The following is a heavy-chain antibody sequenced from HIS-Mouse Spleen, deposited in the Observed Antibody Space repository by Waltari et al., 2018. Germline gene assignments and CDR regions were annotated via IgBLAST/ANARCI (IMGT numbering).Heavy chain of an antibody. J-gene: IGHJ5*02. D-gene: IGHD1-26*01. CDR1: GYTFTGYY. CDR3: ARGSGRWELLLPKWFDP. Sequence: QVQLVQSGAEVKKPGASVKVSCKASGYTFTGYYMHWVRQAPGQGLEWMGWINPNSGGTNYAQKFQGRVTMTRDTSISTAYMELSRLRSDDTAVYYCARGSGRWELLLPKWFDPWGQGTLVTVSS. V-gene: IGHV1-2*02. CDR2: INPNSGGT.